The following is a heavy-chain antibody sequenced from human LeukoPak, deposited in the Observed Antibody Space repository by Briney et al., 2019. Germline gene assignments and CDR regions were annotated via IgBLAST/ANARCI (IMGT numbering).Heavy chain of an antibody. Sequence: ASVKVSCKASGYTFTGYYTHWVRQAPGQGLEWMGRIHPNNGGTNYAQKFQGRVTMTRDTSISTAYMELSRLRSDDTAVYYCARGRAGVDYWGQGTLVTVSS. J-gene: IGHJ4*02. CDR3: ARGRAGVDY. CDR2: IHPNNGGT. CDR1: GYTFTGYY. D-gene: IGHD6-19*01. V-gene: IGHV1-2*06.